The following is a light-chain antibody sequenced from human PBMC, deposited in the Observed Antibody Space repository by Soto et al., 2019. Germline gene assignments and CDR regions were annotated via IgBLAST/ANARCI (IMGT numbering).Light chain of an antibody. CDR3: QQRSDWPPIT. J-gene: IGKJ5*01. CDR2: DAS. V-gene: IGKV3-11*01. Sequence: EIVLTQSPATLSLSPGERATLSCRASQSVKNYLAWYQQKPGQAPRLLIYDASNRATGIPARFSGSGSGTDFTLTISSLEPEDFAVYYCQQRSDWPPITFGHGTRLDIK. CDR1: QSVKNY.